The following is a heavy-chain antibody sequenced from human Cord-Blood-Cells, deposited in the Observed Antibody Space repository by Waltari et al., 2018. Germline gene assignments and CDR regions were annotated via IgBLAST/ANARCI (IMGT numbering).Heavy chain of an antibody. CDR3: ARKDYGDYVDY. D-gene: IGHD4-17*01. V-gene: IGHV3-48*03. CDR2: ISSSGSTI. CDR1: GFTFSRYE. Sequence: EVQLVESGGGLVQPGGSLRLSCAASGFTFSRYEMNWVRQAPGKGLEWVSYISSSGSTIYYADSVKGRFTISRDNAKNSLYLQMNSLRAEDTAVYYCARKDYGDYVDYWGQGTLVTVSS. J-gene: IGHJ4*02.